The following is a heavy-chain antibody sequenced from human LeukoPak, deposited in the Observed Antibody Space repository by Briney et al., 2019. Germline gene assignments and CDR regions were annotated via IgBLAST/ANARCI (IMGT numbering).Heavy chain of an antibody. CDR3: ARVGDHFHWNLDL. D-gene: IGHD3-3*02. V-gene: IGHV3-53*01. CDR1: GFTLSTYY. J-gene: IGHJ2*01. CDR2: IYSGGTT. Sequence: GGSLRLSCAASGFTLSTYYMNWLRPAPGKGLEWVSIIYSGGTTYYADSVKGRFTISRDTSKNTLSLQMNSLRAEDTAVYFCARVGDHFHWNLDLWGRGTLVTVSS.